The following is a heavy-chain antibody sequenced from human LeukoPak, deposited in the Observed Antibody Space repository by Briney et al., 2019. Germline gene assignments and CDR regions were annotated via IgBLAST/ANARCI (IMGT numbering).Heavy chain of an antibody. CDR3: ARLPGIAESGKAVDY. CDR1: GGSISGYY. Sequence: SETLSLTCTVSGGSISGYYWGWIRQPPGKGLEWIGYMYYSGTTNYNPSLKSRVTISVDTSKNQFSLNLSSVTAADTAVYYCARLPGIAESGKAVDYWGQGTLVTVSS. V-gene: IGHV4-59*01. CDR2: MYYSGTT. D-gene: IGHD6-19*01. J-gene: IGHJ4*02.